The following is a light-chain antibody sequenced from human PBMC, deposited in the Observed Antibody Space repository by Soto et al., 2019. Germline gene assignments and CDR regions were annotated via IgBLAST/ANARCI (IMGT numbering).Light chain of an antibody. CDR1: QSFSSSY. V-gene: IGKV3-20*01. CDR3: QHYGSALFT. Sequence: EIVLTQSPGTLSLSPGERATLSCRASQSFSSSYLAWYQQKPGQAPRLLIYCASSSATVLKDRFSGIGSGTDFPLTISSLETEDFAVYDCQHYGSALFTFGPGTKVDVK. CDR2: CAS. J-gene: IGKJ3*01.